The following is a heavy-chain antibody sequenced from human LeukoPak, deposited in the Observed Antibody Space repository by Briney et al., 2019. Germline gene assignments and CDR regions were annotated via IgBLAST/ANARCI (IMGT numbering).Heavy chain of an antibody. Sequence: PGRSLRLSCAASGFTFSSYGMHWVRQAPGKGLEWVAVIWYDGSNKYYADSVKGRFTISRDNAKDTLYLQMNNLRVEDTALYYCAKVWGYNWGQGTLVTVSS. V-gene: IGHV3-33*06. J-gene: IGHJ4*02. CDR2: IWYDGSNK. CDR3: AKVWGYN. CDR1: GFTFSSYG. D-gene: IGHD5-12*01.